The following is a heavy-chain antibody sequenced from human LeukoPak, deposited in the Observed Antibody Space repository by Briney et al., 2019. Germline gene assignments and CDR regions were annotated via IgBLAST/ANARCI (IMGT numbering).Heavy chain of an antibody. CDR3: ARELREGVVRDY. CDR1: EFTFSSYP. V-gene: IGHV3-21*01. J-gene: IGHJ4*02. D-gene: IGHD3-3*01. Sequence: GGSLRLSCAASEFTFSSYPMKWVRQAPGKGLEWVSSISRSSSSMYYADSVKGRFTVSRDNAKNSLYLQMNSLRAEDTAVYYCARELREGVVRDYWGQGTLATVFS. CDR2: ISRSSSSM.